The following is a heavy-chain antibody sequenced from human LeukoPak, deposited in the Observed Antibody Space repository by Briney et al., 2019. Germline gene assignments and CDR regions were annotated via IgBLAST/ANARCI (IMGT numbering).Heavy chain of an antibody. CDR3: ARLKYYDSGGYGYYFDY. Sequence: KPSETLSLTCTVSGGSINSSTYYWGWIRQPPGMGLEWIGNIYYSGSTYYNPSLKSRVTISIDTSKNQFSLRLSSVTAADTAVYYCARLKYYDSGGYGYYFDYWGQGTLVTVSS. J-gene: IGHJ4*02. CDR1: GGSINSSTYY. V-gene: IGHV4-39*01. D-gene: IGHD3-22*01. CDR2: IYYSGST.